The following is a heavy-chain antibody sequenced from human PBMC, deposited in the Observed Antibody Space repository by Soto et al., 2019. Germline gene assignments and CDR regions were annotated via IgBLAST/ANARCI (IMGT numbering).Heavy chain of an antibody. CDR2: ISGSGGST. CDR1: GFTFSSYA. D-gene: IGHD3-10*01. CDR3: AKDSQRPLLWFGELGQYYFDY. J-gene: IGHJ4*02. Sequence: GGSLRLSCAASGFTFSSYAMSWVRQAPGKGLEWVSAISGSGGSTYYADSVKGRFTISRDNSKNTLYLQMNSLRAEDTAVYYCAKDSQRPLLWFGELGQYYFDYWGQGTLVTVSS. V-gene: IGHV3-23*01.